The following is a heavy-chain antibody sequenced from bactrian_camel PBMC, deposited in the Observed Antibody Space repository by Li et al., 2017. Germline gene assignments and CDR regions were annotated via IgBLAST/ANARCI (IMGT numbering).Heavy chain of an antibody. V-gene: IGHV3S40*01. D-gene: IGHD7*01. Sequence: VQLVESGGDLVQPGGSLRLSCAASGFTFSSVAMSWGRQAPGKGLEWVSTINSDGTGTYYADSVKGRFIISRDNAKNIMYLQMNSPKSEDTALYYCAVESGSGGPFNYWGQGTQVTVS. CDR2: INSDGTGT. CDR3: AVESGSGGPFNY. J-gene: IGHJ4*01. CDR1: GFTFSSVA.